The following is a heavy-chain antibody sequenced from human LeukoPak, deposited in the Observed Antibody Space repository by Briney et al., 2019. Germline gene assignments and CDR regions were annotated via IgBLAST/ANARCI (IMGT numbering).Heavy chain of an antibody. V-gene: IGHV4-4*02. J-gene: IGHJ6*03. CDR1: GGSISSSNW. D-gene: IGHD1-26*01. CDR3: ARVSLLRVGATYYYYMDV. CDR2: IYHSGST. Sequence: SGTLSLTCAVSGGSISSSNWWSWVRQPPGKGLEWIGEIYHSGSTNYNPSLKSRATISIDKSKNQFSLKLSSVTAEDTAVYYCARVSLLRVGATYYYYMDVWGKGTTVTISS.